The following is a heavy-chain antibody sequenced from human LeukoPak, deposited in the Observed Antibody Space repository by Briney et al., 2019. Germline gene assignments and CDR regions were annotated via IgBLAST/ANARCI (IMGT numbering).Heavy chain of an antibody. V-gene: IGHV4-61*01. Sequence: SETLSLTCAVSGYSISSGYYWGWIRQPPGKGLEWIGYIYYSGSTNYNPSLKSRVTISVDTSKNQFSLKLSSVTAADTAVYYCATYYYDSSGPAGGLFDYWGQGTLVTVSS. D-gene: IGHD3-22*01. CDR1: GYSISSGYY. J-gene: IGHJ4*02. CDR2: IYYSGST. CDR3: ATYYYDSSGPAGGLFDY.